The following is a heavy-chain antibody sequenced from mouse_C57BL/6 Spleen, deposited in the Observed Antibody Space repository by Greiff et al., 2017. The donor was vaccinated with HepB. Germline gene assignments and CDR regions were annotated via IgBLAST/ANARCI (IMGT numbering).Heavy chain of an antibody. CDR1: GFNIKDYY. Sequence: EVQLQQSGVELVRPGASVKLSCTASGFNIKDYYMHWVKQRPEQGLEWIGRIDPEDGDTEYAPKFQGKATMTADTSSNTAYLQLSSLTSEDTAVYYCTTDGGTDAMDYWGQGTSVTVSS. CDR2: IDPEDGDT. D-gene: IGHD4-1*01. J-gene: IGHJ4*01. V-gene: IGHV14-1*01. CDR3: TTDGGTDAMDY.